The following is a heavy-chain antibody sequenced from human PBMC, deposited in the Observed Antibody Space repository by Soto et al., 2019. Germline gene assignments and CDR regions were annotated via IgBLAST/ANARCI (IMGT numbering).Heavy chain of an antibody. CDR1: GFTFSSYG. CDR3: AKDRPNYGDYVHWFDP. D-gene: IGHD4-17*01. Sequence: GSLRLSCAASGFTFSSYGMHWVRQAPGKGLEWVAVISYDGSTYYADSVKGRFTISRDNSKNTLYLQMNSLRAEDTAVYYCAKDRPNYGDYVHWFDPWGQGTLVTVSS. V-gene: IGHV3-30*18. CDR2: ISYDGST. J-gene: IGHJ5*02.